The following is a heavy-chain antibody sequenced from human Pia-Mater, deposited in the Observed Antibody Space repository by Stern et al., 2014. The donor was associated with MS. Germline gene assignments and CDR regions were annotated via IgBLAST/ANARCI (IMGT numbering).Heavy chain of an antibody. CDR2: IIPIFGTT. Sequence: MQLVESGAEVKKPGSSVKVSCKSSGGILTDYVFNWVRQAPGQGLEWMGGIIPIFGTTNFAQKFQGRVTITADESTSTAYMEVRSLRSEDTAVYYCARSLQFTYYYYYGMDVWGQGTTVTVSS. D-gene: IGHD5-24*01. V-gene: IGHV1-69*01. CDR1: GGILTDYV. CDR3: ARSLQFTYYYYYGMDV. J-gene: IGHJ6*02.